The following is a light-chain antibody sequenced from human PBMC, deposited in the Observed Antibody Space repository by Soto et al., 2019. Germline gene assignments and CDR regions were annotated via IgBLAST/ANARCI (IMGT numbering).Light chain of an antibody. Sequence: DIHMTQSPSTLSASVGDRVNINCRASQSIRSWLAWYQQKPGKAPKALIYKASSLESGVPSSFSGSGSGTEIPRTISSLQPDDFAPYYCQPYTSYSEASGQGSTVDIK. J-gene: IGKJ1*01. V-gene: IGKV1-5*03. CDR1: QSIRSW. CDR3: QPYTSYSEA. CDR2: KAS.